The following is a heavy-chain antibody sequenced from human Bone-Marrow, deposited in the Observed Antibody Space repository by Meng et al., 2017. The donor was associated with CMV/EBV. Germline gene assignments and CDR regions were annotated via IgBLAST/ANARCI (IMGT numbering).Heavy chain of an antibody. Sequence: ASVKVSCKASGYTFTGYYMHWVRQAPGQGLEWMGWINPNSGGTNYAQKFQGRVTMTRDTSISTAYMELSRLRSDDTAVYYCARDHDYSNLNWFDPWGQGTRVTVYS. CDR3: ARDHDYSNLNWFDP. CDR2: INPNSGGT. V-gene: IGHV1-2*02. J-gene: IGHJ5*02. CDR1: GYTFTGYY. D-gene: IGHD4-11*01.